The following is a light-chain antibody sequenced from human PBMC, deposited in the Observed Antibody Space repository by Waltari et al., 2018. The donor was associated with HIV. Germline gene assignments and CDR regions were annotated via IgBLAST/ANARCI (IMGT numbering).Light chain of an antibody. CDR2: TAP. CDR3: LQDYNYPLT. V-gene: IGKV1-6*01. CDR1: QGIRND. Sequence: AIQMTQSPSSLSASVGDRVTITCRASQGIRNDLGWFQHKPGKAPKLLIYTAPSLQSVVPSRFSGSGSGTDFTLTISNLQPEDFATYYCLQDYNYPLTFGQGTKVEIK. J-gene: IGKJ1*01.